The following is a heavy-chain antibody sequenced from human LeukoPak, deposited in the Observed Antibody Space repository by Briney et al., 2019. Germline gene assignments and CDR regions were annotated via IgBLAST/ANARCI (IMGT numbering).Heavy chain of an antibody. D-gene: IGHD2/OR15-2a*01. CDR3: AKDNLLAQSDSTLGKNHFDY. V-gene: IGHV3-66*01. CDR2: IYDGGST. Sequence: GGSLRLSCAASGFTVSSNSMSWVRQAPGKGLEWVSVIYDGGSTYHTDSVKGRFSISRDNSKNTVYLQMNSLRAEDTALYYCAKDNLLAQSDSTLGKNHFDYWGQGTLVTVSS. CDR1: GFTVSSNS. J-gene: IGHJ4*02.